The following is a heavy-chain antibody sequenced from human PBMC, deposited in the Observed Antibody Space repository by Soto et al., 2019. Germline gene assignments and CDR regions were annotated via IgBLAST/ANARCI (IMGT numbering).Heavy chain of an antibody. D-gene: IGHD3-22*01. J-gene: IGHJ3*02. Sequence: LGESLKISCKGSGYSFTSYWISWVRQMPGKGLEWMGRIDPSDSYTNYSPSFQGHVTISADKSISTAYLQWSSLKASDTAMYYCARHMELGSSGYLDAFDIWGQGTMVTVSS. CDR3: ARHMELGSSGYLDAFDI. CDR2: IDPSDSYT. CDR1: GYSFTSYW. V-gene: IGHV5-10-1*01.